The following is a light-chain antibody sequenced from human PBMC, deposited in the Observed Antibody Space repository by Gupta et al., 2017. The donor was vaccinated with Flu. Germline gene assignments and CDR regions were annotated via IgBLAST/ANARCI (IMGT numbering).Light chain of an antibody. Sequence: QSVLTQPPSVSAAPGQKVTISCPGSSSNIGNNYVSWYQQLPGTAPKLLIYENNKRPSGIPDRASGSSSGTSATLGITGLPTGDEAEYYCENWDTTRSAGPYVFGPGTKVTVL. CDR1: SSNIGNNY. V-gene: IGLV1-51*02. CDR3: ENWDTTRSAGPYV. CDR2: ENN. J-gene: IGLJ1*01.